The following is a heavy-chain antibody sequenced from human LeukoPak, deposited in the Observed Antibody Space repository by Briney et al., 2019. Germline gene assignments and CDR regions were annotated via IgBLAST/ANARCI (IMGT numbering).Heavy chain of an antibody. D-gene: IGHD3-10*01. CDR2: IYYSGST. CDR1: GGSISSSSYY. V-gene: IGHV4-39*01. CDR3: AEPHRYYYGSGSSDAFDI. Sequence: SETLSLTCTVSGGSISSSSYYWGWIRQPPGKGLEWIGSIYYSGSTYYNPSLKSRVTISVDTSKNQFSLKLSSVTAADTAVYYCAEPHRYYYGSGSSDAFDIWGQGTMVTVSS. J-gene: IGHJ3*02.